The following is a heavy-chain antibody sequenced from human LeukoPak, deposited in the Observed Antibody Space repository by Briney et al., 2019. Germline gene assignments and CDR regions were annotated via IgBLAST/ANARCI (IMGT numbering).Heavy chain of an antibody. D-gene: IGHD3-22*01. CDR2: IYSGGST. CDR1: GFTFGDYA. CDR3: ARATYYYDTSGYYY. Sequence: PGGSLRLSCTSSGFTFGDYAMSWVRQAPGKGLEWVSVIYSGGSTYYADSVKGRFTISRDNSKNTLYLQMNSLRAEDTAVYYCARATYYYDTSGYYYWGQGTLVTVSS. J-gene: IGHJ4*02. V-gene: IGHV3-53*01.